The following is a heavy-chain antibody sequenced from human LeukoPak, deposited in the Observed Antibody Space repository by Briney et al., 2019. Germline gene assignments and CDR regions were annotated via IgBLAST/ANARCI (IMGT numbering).Heavy chain of an antibody. Sequence: GGSLRLSCAASGFTFSSYEMNWVRQAPGKGLEWVSYISSSGSTIYYADSVKGRFTISRDNAKNSLYLQMNSLRAEDTAVYYCARDHSMGVNHSSGYYLDYWGQGTLVTVSS. CDR1: GFTFSSYE. CDR3: ARDHSMGVNHSSGYYLDY. CDR2: ISSSGSTI. D-gene: IGHD3-22*01. V-gene: IGHV3-48*03. J-gene: IGHJ4*02.